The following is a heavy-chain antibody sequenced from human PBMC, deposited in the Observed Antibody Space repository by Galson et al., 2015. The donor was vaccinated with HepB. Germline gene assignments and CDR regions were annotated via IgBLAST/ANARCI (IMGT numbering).Heavy chain of an antibody. CDR2: INASGYT. J-gene: IGHJ3*01. D-gene: IGHD5-18*01. CDR3: ARGATSCTAAFDV. CDR1: GGSVSGHH. Sequence: SETLSLTCAVHGGSVSGHHWSWIRQSPGKEREWIGEINASGYTRYNPSLQSRLTISQETYMNQVSLKVTSVSAADMGVYFCARGATSCTAAFDVCGPGTKVTVAS. V-gene: IGHV4-34*01.